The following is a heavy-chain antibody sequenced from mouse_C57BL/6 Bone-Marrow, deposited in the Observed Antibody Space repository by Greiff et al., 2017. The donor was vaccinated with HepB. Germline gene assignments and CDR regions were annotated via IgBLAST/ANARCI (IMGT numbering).Heavy chain of an antibody. D-gene: IGHD2-3*01. CDR3: ARGGGYYSFDY. V-gene: IGHV1-69*01. J-gene: IGHJ2*01. CDR2: IDPSDSYT. Sequence: VQLQQPGAELVMPGASVKLSCKASGYTFTSYWMHWVKQRPGQGLEWIGEIDPSDSYTNYNQKFKGKSTLTVDKSSSTAYMQLSSLTSEDSAVYYCARGGGYYSFDYWGQGTTLTVSS. CDR1: GYTFTSYW.